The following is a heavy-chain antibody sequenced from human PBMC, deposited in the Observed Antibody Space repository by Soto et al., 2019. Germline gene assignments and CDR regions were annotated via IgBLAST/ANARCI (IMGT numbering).Heavy chain of an antibody. J-gene: IGHJ6*02. D-gene: IGHD3-3*01. CDR3: ASSRATIFGVVITYGMDV. CDR2: IYYSGST. V-gene: IGHV4-31*03. CDR1: GGSISSGGYY. Sequence: LSLTCTVSGGSISSGGYYWSWIRQHPGKGLEWIGYIYYSGSTYYNPSPKSRVTISVDTSKNQFSLKLSSVTAADTAVYYCASSRATIFGVVITYGMDVWGQGTTVTVSS.